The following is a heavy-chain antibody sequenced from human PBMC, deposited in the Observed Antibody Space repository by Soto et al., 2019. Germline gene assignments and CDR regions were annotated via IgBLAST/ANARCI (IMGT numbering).Heavy chain of an antibody. D-gene: IGHD3-3*01. CDR1: GGSISSSSYY. CDR3: ARVRGFWSGYSSYYYMDV. CDR2: INHSGST. J-gene: IGHJ6*03. V-gene: IGHV4-61*05. Sequence: PSETLSLTCTVSGGSISSSSYYWGWIRQPPGKGLEWIGEINHSGSTNYNPSLKSRVTISVDTSKNQFSLKLSSVTAADTAVYYCARVRGFWSGYSSYYYMDVWGKGTTVTVSS.